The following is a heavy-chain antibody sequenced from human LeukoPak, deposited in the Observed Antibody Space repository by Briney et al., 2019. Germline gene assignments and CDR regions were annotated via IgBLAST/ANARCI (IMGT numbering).Heavy chain of an antibody. CDR3: AKDIQGGYSSSWYFDY. V-gene: IGHV3-9*01. J-gene: IGHJ4*02. D-gene: IGHD6-13*01. Sequence: GGSLRLSCAASGFTFDDYAMHWARQAPGKGLEWASGISWNSGSIGYADSVKGRFTISRDNAKNSLYLQMNSLRAEDTALYYCAKDIQGGYSSSWYFDYWGQGTLVTVSS. CDR1: GFTFDDYA. CDR2: ISWNSGSI.